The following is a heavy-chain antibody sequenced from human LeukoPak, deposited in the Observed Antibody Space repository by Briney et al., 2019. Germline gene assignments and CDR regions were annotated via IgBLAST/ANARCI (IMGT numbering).Heavy chain of an antibody. Sequence: GGSLRLSCAASGFTVSSNYMSWVRQAPGKGLEWVSVIYSGRSTYYADSVKGRFTISRDNSKNTLYLQMNSLRAEDTAVYYCASPYYYGSGSYNLGAFDIWGQGTMVTVSS. D-gene: IGHD3-10*01. CDR3: ASPYYYGSGSYNLGAFDI. J-gene: IGHJ3*02. CDR2: IYSGRST. CDR1: GFTVSSNY. V-gene: IGHV3-66*01.